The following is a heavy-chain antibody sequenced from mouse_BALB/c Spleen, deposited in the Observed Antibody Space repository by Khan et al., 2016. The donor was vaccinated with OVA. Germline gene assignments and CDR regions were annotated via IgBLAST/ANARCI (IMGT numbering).Heavy chain of an antibody. J-gene: IGHJ3*01. V-gene: IGHV1S136*01. CDR3: APVGHYYVSFAY. CDR1: GYTFTSYV. D-gene: IGHD1-2*01. CDR2: IYPFNDDT. Sequence: EVQLVESGPELVKPGASVKMSCKASGYTFTSYVMHWVKQKPGLGLEWIGYIYPFNDDTKYNEKFKGKATLTSDKSSSTAYMELSSLTSEDSAVYYCAPVGHYYVSFAYWGQGTLVTVSA.